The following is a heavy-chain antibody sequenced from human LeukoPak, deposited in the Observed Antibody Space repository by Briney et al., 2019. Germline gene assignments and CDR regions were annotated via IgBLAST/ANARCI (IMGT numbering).Heavy chain of an antibody. J-gene: IGHJ4*02. CDR3: ASNPRYCGGDCSPDY. CDR2: INPNSGNT. V-gene: IGHV1-2*02. CDR1: GYTFTGYY. D-gene: IGHD2-21*02. Sequence: GASVKVSCKASGYTFTGYYMHWVRQAPGQGLEWMRWINPNSGNTKYVQKFQGRVTMTRDTSISTAYMELTSLRSDDTAVYYCASNPRYCGGDCSPDYWGQGTLVTVSS.